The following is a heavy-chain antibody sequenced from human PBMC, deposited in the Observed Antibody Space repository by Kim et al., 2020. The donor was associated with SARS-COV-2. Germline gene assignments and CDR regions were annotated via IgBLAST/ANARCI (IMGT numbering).Heavy chain of an antibody. CDR2: IIPIFGTA. Sequence: SVKVSCKASGGTFSSYAISWVRQAPGQGLEWMGGIIPIFGTANYAQKFQGRVTITADESTSTAYMELSSLRSEDTAVYYCARARKLHSGSYYSFDYWGQGTLVTVSS. D-gene: IGHD3-10*01. CDR3: ARARKLHSGSYYSFDY. V-gene: IGHV1-69*13. J-gene: IGHJ4*02. CDR1: GGTFSSYA.